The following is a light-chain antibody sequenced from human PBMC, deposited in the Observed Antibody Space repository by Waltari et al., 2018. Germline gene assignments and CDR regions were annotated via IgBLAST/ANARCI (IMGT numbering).Light chain of an antibody. CDR2: EVI. Sequence: QSALTQPASVSGTPGQSITISCTGTNSDVGNYNLVSWYQHHPGEAPKLMICEVIKRPSGFANRLSGSKSGNTASLTISGLQAEDEADYYCCSYAGSGTYVFGTGTKVTVL. CDR3: CSYAGSGTYV. V-gene: IGLV2-23*02. J-gene: IGLJ1*01. CDR1: NSDVGNYNL.